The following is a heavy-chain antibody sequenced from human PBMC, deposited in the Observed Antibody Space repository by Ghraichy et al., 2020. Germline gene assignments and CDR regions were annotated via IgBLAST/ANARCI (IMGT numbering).Heavy chain of an antibody. Sequence: LSLTCEASKFTFSIYAVSWVRQAPGKGLEWISYISSSSNNIYYADSVKGRFTISRDNAKNSLFLQMNSLRADHTAVYYCARDADAGGYYFGAFDIWGQGTVVTVSS. CDR2: ISSSSNNI. CDR1: KFTFSIYA. D-gene: IGHD3-22*01. V-gene: IGHV3-48*01. J-gene: IGHJ3*02. CDR3: ARDADAGGYYFGAFDI.